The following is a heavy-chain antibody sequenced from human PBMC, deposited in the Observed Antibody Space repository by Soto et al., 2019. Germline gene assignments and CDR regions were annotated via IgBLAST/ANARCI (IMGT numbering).Heavy chain of an antibody. Sequence: EVQLEESGGVVVQPGGSLRLSCAASGFTFDDYTMHWVRQAPGKGLEWVSLISWDGGSTYYADSVKGRFTISRDNSKNSLYLQMNSLRTEDTALYYCAKGGIAARPYYYHYGMDVWGQGTTVTVSS. CDR2: ISWDGGST. V-gene: IGHV3-43*01. J-gene: IGHJ6*02. CDR3: AKGGIAARPYYYHYGMDV. D-gene: IGHD6-6*01. CDR1: GFTFDDYT.